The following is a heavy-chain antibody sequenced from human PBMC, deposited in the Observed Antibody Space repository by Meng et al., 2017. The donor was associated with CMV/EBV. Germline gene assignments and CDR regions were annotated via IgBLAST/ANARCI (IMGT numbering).Heavy chain of an antibody. CDR1: GFTFSSYW. D-gene: IGHD2-2*01. Sequence: GGSLRLSCAASGFTFSSYWMSWVRQAPGKGLEWVANIKQDGSEKYYVDSVKGRFTISRDNAKNSLYLQMNSLRAEDTAVYYCARAGDYRYCSSTSCYWANYYYGMDVWGQGTTVTVSS. CDR2: IKQDGSEK. J-gene: IGHJ6*02. CDR3: ARAGDYRYCSSTSCYWANYYYGMDV. V-gene: IGHV3-7*01.